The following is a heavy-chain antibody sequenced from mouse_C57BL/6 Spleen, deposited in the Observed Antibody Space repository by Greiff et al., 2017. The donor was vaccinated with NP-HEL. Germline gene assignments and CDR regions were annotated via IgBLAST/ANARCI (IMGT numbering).Heavy chain of an antibody. D-gene: IGHD4-1*01. CDR3: TRDGTFYAMDY. CDR2: ISSGGDYI. CDR1: GFTFSSYA. Sequence: EVKLVESGEGLVKPGGSLKLSCAASGFTFSSYAMSWVRQTPEKRLEWVAYISSGGDYIYYADTVKGRFTISRDNARNTLYLQMSSLKSEDTAMYYCTRDGTFYAMDYWGQGTSVTVSS. J-gene: IGHJ4*01. V-gene: IGHV5-9-1*02.